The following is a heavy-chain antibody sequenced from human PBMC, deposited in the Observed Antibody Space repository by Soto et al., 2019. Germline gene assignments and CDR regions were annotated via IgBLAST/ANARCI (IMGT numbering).Heavy chain of an antibody. D-gene: IGHD6-19*01. CDR2: ISSSSSYI. CDR1: GFTFSSYS. V-gene: IGHV3-21*01. Sequence: PGGSLRLSCAASGFTFSSYSMNWVRQAPGKGLEWVSSISSSSSYIYYADSVKGRFTISRDNAKNSLYLQMNSLRAEDTAVYYCAKERKWLDGFDYWGQGTLVTVSS. J-gene: IGHJ4*02. CDR3: AKERKWLDGFDY.